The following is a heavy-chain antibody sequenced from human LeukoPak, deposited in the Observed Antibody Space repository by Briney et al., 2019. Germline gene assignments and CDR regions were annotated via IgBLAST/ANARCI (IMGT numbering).Heavy chain of an antibody. J-gene: IGHJ4*02. CDR3: ARKGSDSSGSIDH. CDR2: IDPSRGGT. D-gene: IGHD3-22*01. V-gene: IGHV1-2*02. CDR1: GYTFTDYS. Sequence: ASVKVSCKASGYTFTDYSVHWVRQAPGQGLQWMGWIDPSRGGTNYAQNFQGRVTMTRDTSIRTTYMELSRLTSEDTAVYYCARKGSDSSGSIDHWGQGTLVTVSS.